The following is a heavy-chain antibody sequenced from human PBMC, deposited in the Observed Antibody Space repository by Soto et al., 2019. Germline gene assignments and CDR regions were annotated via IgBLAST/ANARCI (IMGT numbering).Heavy chain of an antibody. V-gene: IGHV1-18*01. J-gene: IGHJ6*02. D-gene: IGHD6-13*01. CDR3: ARVSLAPQQLVPSYYYGMDV. Sequence: QVQLVQSGAEVKKPGASVKVSCKASGYTFTTYGISWVRQAPGQGLERMGWISAYNGNTNYAYKVQGRVTMTTDTSTSTAYMEVRSLRSDDTAVYYCARVSLAPQQLVPSYYYGMDVWGQGTTVTVSS. CDR1: GYTFTTYG. CDR2: ISAYNGNT.